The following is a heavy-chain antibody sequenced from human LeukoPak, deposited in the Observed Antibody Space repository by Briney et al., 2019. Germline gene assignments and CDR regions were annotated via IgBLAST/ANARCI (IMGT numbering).Heavy chain of an antibody. CDR3: TRTSASTAIDY. V-gene: IGHV4-59*01. Sequence: PSETLSLTCAVYGGSFSGYYWSWIRQSPGKRLEWIGYIYYSGSPNYNPSLKSRVTMSLDTSRNQFSLKLSSVTAADTAVYYCTRTSASTAIDYWGPGTLVTVSS. CDR2: IYYSGSP. D-gene: IGHD4-17*01. J-gene: IGHJ4*02. CDR1: GGSFSGYY.